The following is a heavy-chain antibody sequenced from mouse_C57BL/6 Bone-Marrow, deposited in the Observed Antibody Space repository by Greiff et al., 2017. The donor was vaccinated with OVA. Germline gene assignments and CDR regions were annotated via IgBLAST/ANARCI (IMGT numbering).Heavy chain of an antibody. J-gene: IGHJ1*03. D-gene: IGHD2-4*01. CDR2: INPGSGGT. V-gene: IGHV1-54*01. Sequence: VMLVESGAELVRPGTSVKVSCKASGYAFTNYSIEWVKQRPGQGLEWIGVINPGSGGTNYNEKFKGKATLTADKSSSTAYMQLSSLTSEDSAVYFCARYYDSYWYFDVWGTGTTVTVSS. CDR3: ARYYDSYWYFDV. CDR1: GYAFTNYS.